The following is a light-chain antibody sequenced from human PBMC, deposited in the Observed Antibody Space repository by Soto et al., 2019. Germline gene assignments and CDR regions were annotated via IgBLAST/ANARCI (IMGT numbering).Light chain of an antibody. CDR1: QTISSW. CDR2: KAS. Sequence: EIKMIPKHWTRAGSVEGRVTITCRASQTISSWLAWYQQKPGEAPKLLIYKASTLKSGVPSRFSGSGSGTEFDLTISCLQPDDFATYYCEHHNRYSGAFGQGTKVDIK. J-gene: IGKJ1*01. V-gene: IGKV1-5*03. CDR3: EHHNRYSGA.